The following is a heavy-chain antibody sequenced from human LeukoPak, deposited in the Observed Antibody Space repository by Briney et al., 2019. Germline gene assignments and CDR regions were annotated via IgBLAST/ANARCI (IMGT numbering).Heavy chain of an antibody. V-gene: IGHV4-34*01. CDR1: GGSFSGYY. J-gene: IGHJ4*02. CDR3: AKLTPNDY. CDR2: INHSGST. Sequence: SETLSLTCAAYGGSFSGYYWSWIRQPPGKGLEWIGEINHSGSTNYNPSLKSRVTISVDTSKNQFSLKLSSVTAADTAVYYCAKLTPNDYWGQGTLVTVSS. D-gene: IGHD1-14*01.